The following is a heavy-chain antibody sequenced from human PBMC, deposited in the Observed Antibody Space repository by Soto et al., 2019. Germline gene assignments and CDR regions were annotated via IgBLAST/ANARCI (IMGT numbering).Heavy chain of an antibody. CDR1: GFTCSNAW. Sequence: GGPLRLSGAASGFTCSNAWMSWVRQAPGKWLEWVGRIKSKTCGGTTDYSAPVKGRFTISRDDSKNTLYLQMNSLKTEDTAVYHCTTPPVDSSGYQYYYYGMDVWGQGTTVRLL. CDR3: TTPPVDSSGYQYYYYGMDV. D-gene: IGHD3-22*01. J-gene: IGHJ6*02. CDR2: IKSKTCGGTT. V-gene: IGHV3-15*01.